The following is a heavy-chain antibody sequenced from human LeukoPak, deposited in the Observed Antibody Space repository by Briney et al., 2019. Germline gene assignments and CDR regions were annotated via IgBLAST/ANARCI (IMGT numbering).Heavy chain of an antibody. J-gene: IGHJ3*02. Sequence: SETLSLTSTVSGGSIGSGGYYWSWIRQHPGKGLEWIGYIYYSGSTYYNPSPKSRVTISVDTSKNQFSLKLSSVTAADTAVYYCASAPRGYYDSSGYYYEVNAFDIWGQGTMVTVSS. D-gene: IGHD3-22*01. CDR2: IYYSGST. CDR1: GGSIGSGGYY. V-gene: IGHV4-31*03. CDR3: ASAPRGYYDSSGYYYEVNAFDI.